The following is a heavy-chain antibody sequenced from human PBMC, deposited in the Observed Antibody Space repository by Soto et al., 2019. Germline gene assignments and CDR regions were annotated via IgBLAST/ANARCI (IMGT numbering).Heavy chain of an antibody. CDR3: TSHDATEQNLQPC. V-gene: IGHV3-15*07. J-gene: IGHJ4*02. CDR2: IKSTAYGGTI. Sequence: EAQLVESGGGLVKPGGSLRLSCAASGFSFSVAWMNWVRRAPGKGLEWVGRIKSTAYGGTIDYTTPVKGRFTISRDDSTSTMYLQMNSLEIEDTGVYYGTSHDATEQNLQPCWGQGTLVTVSS. D-gene: IGHD3-3*01. CDR1: GFSFSVAW.